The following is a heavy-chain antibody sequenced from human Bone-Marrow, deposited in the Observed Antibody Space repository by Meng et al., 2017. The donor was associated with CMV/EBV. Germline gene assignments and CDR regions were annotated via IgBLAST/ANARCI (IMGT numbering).Heavy chain of an antibody. CDR3: ARSRWELRHDAFDI. D-gene: IGHD1-26*01. CDR1: GFTFSSYD. J-gene: IGHJ3*02. Sequence: GGSLRLSCAASGFTFSSYDMHWVRQATGKGLEWVSAIGTAGDTYYPGSVKGRFTISRDNSKNTLYLQMNSLRAEDAAVYYCARSRWELRHDAFDIWGQGTMVTVSS. CDR2: IGTAGDT. V-gene: IGHV3-13*01.